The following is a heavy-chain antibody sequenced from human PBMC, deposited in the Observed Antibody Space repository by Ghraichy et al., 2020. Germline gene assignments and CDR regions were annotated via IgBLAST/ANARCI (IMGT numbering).Heavy chain of an antibody. D-gene: IGHD6-19*01. V-gene: IGHV3-30*02. Sequence: GGSLRLSCAAPGFTFSSYGMHWVRQAPGKGLEWVTFIRYDGSNKYYADSVKGRFTISRDNSKNTLYLQMTSLRAEDTAVYYCAKEYSSGFDYWGQGTLVTVSS. J-gene: IGHJ4*02. CDR2: IRYDGSNK. CDR1: GFTFSSYG. CDR3: AKEYSSGFDY.